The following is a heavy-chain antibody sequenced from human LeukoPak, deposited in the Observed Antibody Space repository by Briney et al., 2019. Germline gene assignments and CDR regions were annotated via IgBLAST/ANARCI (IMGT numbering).Heavy chain of an antibody. CDR2: ITWNSGST. V-gene: IGHV3-9*01. Sequence: GGSLRLSCAASGFTFDDYAMHWVRQAPGKGLEWVSGITWNSGSTGYADSVKGRFTISRDNAKNSLYLQVNSLRDEDTAVYFCAKDSSYGYVDYWGQGTLVTVSS. CDR1: GFTFDDYA. CDR3: AKDSSYGYVDY. J-gene: IGHJ4*02. D-gene: IGHD3-16*01.